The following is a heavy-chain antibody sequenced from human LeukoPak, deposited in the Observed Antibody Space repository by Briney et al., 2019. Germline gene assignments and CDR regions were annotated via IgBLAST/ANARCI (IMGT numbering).Heavy chain of an antibody. CDR3: ARAGWGIVATSFDY. J-gene: IGHJ4*02. D-gene: IGHD5-12*01. V-gene: IGHV4-34*01. CDR2: INHSGST. CDR1: GGSFSGYY. Sequence: ETLSLTCAVYGGSFSGYYWSWIRQPPGKGLEWIGEINHSGSTNYNPSLKSRVTISVDTSKNQFSLKLSSVTAADTAVYYCARAGWGIVATSFDYWGQGTLVTVSS.